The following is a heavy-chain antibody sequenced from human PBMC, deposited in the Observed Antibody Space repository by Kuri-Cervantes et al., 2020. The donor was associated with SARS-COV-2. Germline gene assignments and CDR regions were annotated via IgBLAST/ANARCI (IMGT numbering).Heavy chain of an antibody. D-gene: IGHD6-13*01. CDR1: GYTFTNND. J-gene: IGHJ4*02. CDR2: MNPDTGNA. CDR3: ASFTLDLPYSSSWKNFDY. Sequence: ASVKVSCKASGYTFTNNDINWVRQASGQGLEWMGWMNPDTGNAGYAQKFQGRVTMTTDTSTSTAYMELRSLRSDDTAVYYCASFTLDLPYSSSWKNFDYWGQGTLVTVSS. V-gene: IGHV1-8*02.